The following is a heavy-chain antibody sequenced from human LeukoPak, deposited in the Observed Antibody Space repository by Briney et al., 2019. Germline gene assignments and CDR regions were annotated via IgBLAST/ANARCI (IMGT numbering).Heavy chain of an antibody. CDR3: ATLLSGSGYYYYYGMDV. Sequence: GGSLRLSCAASGFTVSSNYMSWVRQAPGKGLEWVSVIYSGGSTYYADSVKGRFTISRDNSKNTLYLQMNSPRAEDTAVYYCATLLSGSGYYYYYGMDVWGQGTTVTVSS. J-gene: IGHJ6*02. V-gene: IGHV3-66*04. CDR2: IYSGGST. D-gene: IGHD3-10*01. CDR1: GFTVSSNY.